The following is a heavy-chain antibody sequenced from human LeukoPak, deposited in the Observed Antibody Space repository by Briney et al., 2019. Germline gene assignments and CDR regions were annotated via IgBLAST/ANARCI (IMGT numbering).Heavy chain of an antibody. CDR1: GFTFSSYW. CDR3: ARVKEDYYDSSGYLATFDY. J-gene: IGHJ4*02. V-gene: IGHV3-7*01. CDR2: IKQDGSEK. Sequence: GGSLRLSCAASGFTFSSYWMSWVRQAPGKGLEWVAHIKQDGSEKYYVDSVKGRFTISRDNAKNSLYLQMNSLRAEDTAVYYCARVKEDYYDSSGYLATFDYWGQGTLVTVSS. D-gene: IGHD3-22*01.